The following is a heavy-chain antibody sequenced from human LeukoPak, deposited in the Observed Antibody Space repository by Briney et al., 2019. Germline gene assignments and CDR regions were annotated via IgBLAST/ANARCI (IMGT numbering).Heavy chain of an antibody. CDR2: ISWNSGSI. D-gene: IGHD5-24*01. Sequence: PGGSLRLSCAASGFTFDDYAMHWVRQAPGKGLEWVSGISWNSGSIGYADSVKGRFTISRDNSKNTLYLQMNSLRAEDTAVYYCARSSQLSTDPEDWGQGTLVTVSS. CDR3: ARSSQLSTDPED. J-gene: IGHJ4*02. V-gene: IGHV3-9*01. CDR1: GFTFDDYA.